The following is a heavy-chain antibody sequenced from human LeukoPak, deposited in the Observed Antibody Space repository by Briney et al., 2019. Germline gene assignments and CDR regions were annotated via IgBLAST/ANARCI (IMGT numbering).Heavy chain of an antibody. D-gene: IGHD2-21*02. CDR1: GFTFSIYW. CDR3: TSWGDTTAEYFQR. V-gene: IGHV3-7*01. Sequence: GGSLRLSCAASGFTFSIYWMGWVRQAPGKGLEWVAHINPDGRDTYYVDSVKGRFTISRDNAQNSMYLQMNSLRVEDTAVYYCTSWGDTTAEYFQRWGQGTLVTVSS. J-gene: IGHJ1*01. CDR2: INPDGRDT.